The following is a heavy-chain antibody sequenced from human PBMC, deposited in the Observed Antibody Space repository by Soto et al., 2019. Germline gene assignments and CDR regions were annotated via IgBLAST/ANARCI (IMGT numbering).Heavy chain of an antibody. CDR3: ARAGTGGSSGYDVARTYWCDP. CDR2: IYHSGST. D-gene: IGHD5-12*01. CDR1: GGSISSSNW. J-gene: IGHJ5*02. Sequence: QVQLQESGPGLVKPSGTLSLTCAVSGGSISSSNWWSWVRQPPGKGLEWIGEIYHSGSTNYNPSLKSRVTISVDKSKNQFSLKLSSVTAADTAVYYCARAGTGGSSGYDVARTYWCDPWGQGTLVTVSS. V-gene: IGHV4-4*02.